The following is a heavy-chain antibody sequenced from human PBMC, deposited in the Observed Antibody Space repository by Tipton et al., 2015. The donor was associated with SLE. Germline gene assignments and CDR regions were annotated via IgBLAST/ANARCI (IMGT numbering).Heavy chain of an antibody. D-gene: IGHD4-11*01. CDR2: VYSSGST. Sequence: TLSLTCNVSGGSINNGNYYWNWIRQPAGKGLEWIGRVYSSGSTNYNPSLQSRVTLSVDKSKNQFSLRLSSVSAADTAVYYCARSGDYSGIYYYGSDVWGQGSTVTVPS. J-gene: IGHJ6*02. CDR3: ARSGDYSGIYYYGSDV. V-gene: IGHV4-61*02. CDR1: GGSINNGNYY.